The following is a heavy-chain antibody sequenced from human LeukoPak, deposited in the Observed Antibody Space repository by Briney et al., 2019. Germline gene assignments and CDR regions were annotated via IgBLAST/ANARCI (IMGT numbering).Heavy chain of an antibody. J-gene: IGHJ5*02. Sequence: SQTLSLTCAVSGGSISSGGYSWSWLRQPPGTGLEWLGYIYHSGSTYYNPSLKSRVTISVDRSKNQFSLRLSSVTAADTAVYYCARVVVVPAAPPHWFDPWGQGTLVTVPS. V-gene: IGHV4-30-2*01. CDR2: IYHSGST. D-gene: IGHD2-2*01. CDR3: ARVVVVPAAPPHWFDP. CDR1: GGSISSGGYS.